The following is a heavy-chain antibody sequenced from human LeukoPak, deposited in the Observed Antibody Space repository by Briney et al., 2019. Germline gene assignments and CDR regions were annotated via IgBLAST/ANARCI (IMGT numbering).Heavy chain of an antibody. CDR3: ARALVDGYSSSWYYYYMDV. Sequence: PGGSLRLPCAASGFTFSSYWMSWVRQAPGKGLEWVANIKQDGSEKYYVDSVKGRFTISRDNAKNSLYLQMNSLRAEDTAVYYCARALVDGYSSSWYYYYMDVWGKGTTVTVSS. CDR2: IKQDGSEK. CDR1: GFTFSSYW. D-gene: IGHD6-13*01. J-gene: IGHJ6*03. V-gene: IGHV3-7*01.